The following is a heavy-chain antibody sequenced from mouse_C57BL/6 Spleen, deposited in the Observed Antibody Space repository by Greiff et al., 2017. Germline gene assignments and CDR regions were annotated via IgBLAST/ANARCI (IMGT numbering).Heavy chain of an antibody. CDR3: ARHEVYYGSSHWYFDV. CDR1: GYTFTEYT. V-gene: IGHV1-62-2*01. Sequence: QVQLKESGAELVKPGASVKLSCKASGYTFTEYTIHWVKQRSGQGLEWIGWFYPGSGSIKYNEKFKDKATLTADKSSSTVYMELSRLTSEDSAVYFCARHEVYYGSSHWYFDVWGTGTTVTVSS. J-gene: IGHJ1*03. D-gene: IGHD1-1*01. CDR2: FYPGSGSI.